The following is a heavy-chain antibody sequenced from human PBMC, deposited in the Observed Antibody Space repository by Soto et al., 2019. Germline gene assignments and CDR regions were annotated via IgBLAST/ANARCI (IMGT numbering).Heavy chain of an antibody. CDR2: INHSGST. Sequence: SETLSLTCAVYGGSFRGYYWSWIRQPPGKGLEWIGEINHSGSTNYNPSLKSRVTISVDTSKNQFSLKLSSVTAADAAVYYCARGVLWFGEYWGQGTLVTVSS. V-gene: IGHV4-34*01. CDR1: GGSFRGYY. J-gene: IGHJ4*02. D-gene: IGHD3-10*01. CDR3: ARGVLWFGEY.